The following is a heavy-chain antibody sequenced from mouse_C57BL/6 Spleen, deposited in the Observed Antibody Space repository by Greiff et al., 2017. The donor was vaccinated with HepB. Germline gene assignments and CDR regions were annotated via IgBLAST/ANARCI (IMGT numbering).Heavy chain of an antibody. D-gene: IGHD1-1*01. Sequence: QVQLQQSGAELMKPGASVKLSCKATGYTFTGYWIEWVKQRPGHGLEWIGEILPGSGSTNYNEKFKGKATFTADKSSNTAYMQISSLTTEDAAIYYGARFGRTTVVPKWYFGVGGTGTTVTVSS. V-gene: IGHV1-9*01. CDR2: ILPGSGST. J-gene: IGHJ1*03. CDR3: ARFGRTTVVPKWYFGV. CDR1: GYTFTGYW.